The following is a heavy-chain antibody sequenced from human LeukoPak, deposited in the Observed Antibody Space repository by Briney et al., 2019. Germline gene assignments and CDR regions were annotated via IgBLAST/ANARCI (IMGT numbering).Heavy chain of an antibody. CDR2: ISTYNGNT. V-gene: IGHV1-18*04. CDR3: ATTREAFKI. CDR1: GYTFNNYG. D-gene: IGHD1-26*01. Sequence: ASVKVSCKASGYTFNNYGVSWVRQAPGQGLEWMGWISTYNGNTNYAQRLRDRVTITTDTSTSTVYMELRSLRSDDTAMYYCATTREAFKIWGQGTMVAVSS. J-gene: IGHJ3*02.